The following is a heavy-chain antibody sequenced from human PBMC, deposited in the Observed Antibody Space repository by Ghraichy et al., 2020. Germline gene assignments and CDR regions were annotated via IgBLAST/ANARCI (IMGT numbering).Heavy chain of an antibody. Sequence: SQTLSLTCTVSGGSISSYYWSWIRQPPGKGLEWIGYIYYSGSTNYNPSLKSRVTISVDTSKNQFSLKLSSVTAADTAVYYCARDLGAAQNYWGQGTLVTVSS. CDR3: ARDLGAAQNY. J-gene: IGHJ4*02. CDR1: GGSISSYY. D-gene: IGHD6-6*01. V-gene: IGHV4-59*01. CDR2: IYYSGST.